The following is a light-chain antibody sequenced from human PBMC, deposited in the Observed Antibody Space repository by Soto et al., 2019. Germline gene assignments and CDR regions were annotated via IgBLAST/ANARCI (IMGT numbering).Light chain of an antibody. J-gene: IGKJ1*01. CDR1: QSLVYSDGNAY. CDR3: MQGTPWPPT. V-gene: IGKV2-30*01. Sequence: DVVMTQSPLSLPVTLGQPASISCRSSQSLVYSDGNAYLNWFHQRPGQSPRRLIYKVSNRDSGVPDRFSGSGSCTDFALKISRVEAEDVGVYYCMQGTPWPPTFGRGTKVEIK. CDR2: KVS.